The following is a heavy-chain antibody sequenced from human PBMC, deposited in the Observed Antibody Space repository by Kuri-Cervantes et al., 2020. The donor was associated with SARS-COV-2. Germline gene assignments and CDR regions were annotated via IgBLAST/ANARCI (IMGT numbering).Heavy chain of an antibody. CDR3: ARRKLGGAFDI. CDR2: IYYSGST. CDR1: GGPISSYY. V-gene: IGHV4-59*12. J-gene: IGHJ3*02. Sequence: GSLRLSCTVSGGPISSYYWSWIRQPPGKGLEWIGYIYYSGSTNYNPSLKSRVTISVDTSKNQFSPKLSAVTAADTAVYYCARRKLGGAFDIWGQGTMVTVSS. D-gene: IGHD1-14*01.